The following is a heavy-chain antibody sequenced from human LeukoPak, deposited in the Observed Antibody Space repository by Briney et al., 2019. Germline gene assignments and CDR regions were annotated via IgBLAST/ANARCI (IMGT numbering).Heavy chain of an antibody. CDR1: GGSFSGYY. CDR3: ARQPGKGDYFDY. CDR2: INHSGST. D-gene: IGHD1-14*01. Sequence: SETLSLTCAVYGGSFSGYYWSWIRQPPGKGLEWIGEINHSGSTNYNPSLKSRLSISVDTSNNQFFLKLSSVAAADAAVYYCARQPGKGDYFDYWGQGTLVTVSS. V-gene: IGHV4-34*01. J-gene: IGHJ4*02.